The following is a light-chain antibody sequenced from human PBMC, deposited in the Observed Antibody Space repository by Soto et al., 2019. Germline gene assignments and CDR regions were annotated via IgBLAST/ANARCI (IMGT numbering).Light chain of an antibody. CDR2: DVS. V-gene: IGLV2-14*03. Sequence: QSALTQPASVSGSPGQSIAISCTGTSSEIGGYNYVSWYQQHPGKAPEVLIYDVSNRPSGVSNRFSGSKSGNTASLTISGLQAEDEADYYCSSYTSSSTYVFGSGTKVTVL. CDR1: SSEIGGYNY. CDR3: SSYTSSSTYV. J-gene: IGLJ1*01.